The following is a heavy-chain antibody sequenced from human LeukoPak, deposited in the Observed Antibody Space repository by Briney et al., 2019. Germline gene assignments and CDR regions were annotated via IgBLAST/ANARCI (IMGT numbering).Heavy chain of an antibody. CDR1: GGSISSYY. J-gene: IGHJ6*03. V-gene: IGHV4-59*01. CDR2: IYYSGST. D-gene: IGHD2-8*02. Sequence: PSETLSLTCTVSGGSISSYYWSWIRQPPGKGLEWIGYIYYSGSTNYNPSLESRVTISVDTSKNQFSLKLSSVTAADTAVYYCARVNRVRVPGGAGYYYYMEVWGKGTTVTVSS. CDR3: ARVNRVRVPGGAGYYYYMEV.